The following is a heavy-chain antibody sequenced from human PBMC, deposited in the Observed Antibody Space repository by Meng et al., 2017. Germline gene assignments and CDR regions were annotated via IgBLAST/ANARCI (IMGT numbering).Heavy chain of an antibody. V-gene: IGHV1-2*06. J-gene: IGHJ4*02. CDR2: INPNSGGT. CDR3: ARVYQGYSSGWNYFDY. D-gene: IGHD6-19*01. CDR1: GYTFTGYY. Sequence: ASVKVSCKASGYTFTGYYMHWVRQAPGQGLEWMGRINPNSGGTNYAQKFQGRVTMTRDTSISTAYMELSRLRSDDTAVYYCARVYQGYSSGWNYFDYWGQGTRVTVSS.